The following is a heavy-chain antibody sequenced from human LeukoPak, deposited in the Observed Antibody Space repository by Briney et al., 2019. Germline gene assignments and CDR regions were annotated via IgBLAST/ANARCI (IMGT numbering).Heavy chain of an antibody. D-gene: IGHD6-13*01. J-gene: IGHJ3*02. CDR2: INTNTGNP. CDR1: GYTFTSYG. Sequence: ASVKVSCKASGYTFTSYGISWVRQAPGQGLEWMGWINTNTGNPTYAQGFTGRFVFSLDTSVSTAYLQISSLKAEDTAVYYCARGGSSWYFTADAFDIWGQGTMVTVSS. V-gene: IGHV7-4-1*02. CDR3: ARGGSSWYFTADAFDI.